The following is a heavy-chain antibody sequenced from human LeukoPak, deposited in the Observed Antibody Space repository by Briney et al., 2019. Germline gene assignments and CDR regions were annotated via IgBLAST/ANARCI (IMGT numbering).Heavy chain of an antibody. J-gene: IGHJ4*02. CDR3: AKVSFDY. CDR2: ISYDGSNK. CDR1: GFTFSSYG. V-gene: IGHV3-30*18. Sequence: GGSLRLSCAASGFTFSSYGMHWVRQAPGKGLEWVAVISYDGSNKYYADSVKGRFTISRDNSKNTLYLQMNSLRAEDTAVYYCAKVSFDYWGQGTLLTVSS.